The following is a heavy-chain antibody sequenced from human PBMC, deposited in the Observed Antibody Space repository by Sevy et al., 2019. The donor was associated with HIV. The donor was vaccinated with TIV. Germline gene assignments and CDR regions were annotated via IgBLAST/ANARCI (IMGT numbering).Heavy chain of an antibody. CDR1: GFTSTPYA. CDR2: ISGSGAIT. CDR3: AKDRYYFDSSGYYYHHDAFDV. J-gene: IGHJ3*01. V-gene: IGHV3-23*01. D-gene: IGHD3-22*01. Sequence: GGSLRLSCATSGFTSTPYAVAWVRQAPGKGLEWVAAISGSGAITYYADSRKARLIISRDRTNNTVYLQTKRVRAEDTALYYCAKDRYYFDSSGYYYHHDAFDVWGRGTMVTVSS.